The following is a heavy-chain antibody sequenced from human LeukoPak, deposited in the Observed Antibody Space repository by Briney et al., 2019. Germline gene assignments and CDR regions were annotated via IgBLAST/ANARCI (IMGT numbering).Heavy chain of an antibody. D-gene: IGHD1-14*01. J-gene: IGHJ5*02. Sequence: GGSLRLSCVASGFSFSDHWMNWFRQAPGKGLEWVATIKKDGSEQYYVDSMKGRFTISRDNAKNSLYLQMNSLRAEDTALYYCAKDGYKGFELGHWFDPWGQGTLVTVSS. V-gene: IGHV3-7*03. CDR3: AKDGYKGFELGHWFDP. CDR2: IKKDGSEQ. CDR1: GFSFSDHW.